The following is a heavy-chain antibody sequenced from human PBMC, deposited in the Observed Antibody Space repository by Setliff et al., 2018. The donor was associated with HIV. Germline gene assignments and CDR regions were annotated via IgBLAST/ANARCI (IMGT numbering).Heavy chain of an antibody. V-gene: IGHV3-53*01. Sequence: GGSLRLSCAASGFSVSSSYMSWVRQTPGEGLEWVSSIYSSGDTYHADSVRGRFTISRDNSKNTLYLEMNSLRVEDTAVYYCVRSFQGGCFDSWGQGTQVTVSS. CDR1: GFSVSSSY. CDR3: VRSFQGGCFDS. CDR2: IYSSGDT. J-gene: IGHJ4*03.